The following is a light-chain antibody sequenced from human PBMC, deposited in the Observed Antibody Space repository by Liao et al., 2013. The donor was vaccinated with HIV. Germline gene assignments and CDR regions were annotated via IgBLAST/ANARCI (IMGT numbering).Light chain of an antibody. V-gene: IGLV3-21*04. CDR2: YDS. J-gene: IGLJ3*02. Sequence: YELTQPPSVSVAPGKTARITCGGNNIGSKSVHWYQQKPGQAPVLVIYYDSDRPSGIPERFSGSNSGNTATLTISRVEAGDEADYYCQVWDSSSDHPVFGGGTKLTVL. CDR1: NIGSKS. CDR3: QVWDSSSDHPV.